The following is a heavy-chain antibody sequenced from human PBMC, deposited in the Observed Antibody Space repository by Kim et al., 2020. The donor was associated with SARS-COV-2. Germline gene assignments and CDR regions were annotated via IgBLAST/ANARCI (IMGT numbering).Heavy chain of an antibody. CDR1: IVSLTKYH. V-gene: IGHV4-59*01. Sequence: SETLSLTCTVSIVSLTKYHSNFLPHPPSYPLYRIAYISSRPQTNNNPPLNILSTISLYTSKSQFSLKVTSVTAADTAVYYCARDAHPNFYDRSSVYFVPYNYFDPWGQGTLVTVSS. CDR2: ISSRPQT. CDR3: ARDAHPNFYDRSSVYFVPYNYFDP. J-gene: IGHJ5*02. D-gene: IGHD3-22*01.